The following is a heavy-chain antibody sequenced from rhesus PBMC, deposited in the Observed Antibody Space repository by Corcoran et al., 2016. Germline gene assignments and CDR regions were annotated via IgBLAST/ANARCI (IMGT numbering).Heavy chain of an antibody. Sequence: QVQLQESGPGLVKPSETLSLTCTVSGGSLSAGYYWSWIRQPPGKGLEWMGRIYGRGGSTNYNPSSKSRVTMSRDTSKNQFALKLSSVTAADTAVYYCARVIAAHYGLDSWGQGVVVTVSS. J-gene: IGHJ6*01. CDR3: ARVIAAHYGLDS. D-gene: IGHD6-13*01. CDR2: IYGRGGST. CDR1: GGSLSAGYY. V-gene: IGHV4-106*01.